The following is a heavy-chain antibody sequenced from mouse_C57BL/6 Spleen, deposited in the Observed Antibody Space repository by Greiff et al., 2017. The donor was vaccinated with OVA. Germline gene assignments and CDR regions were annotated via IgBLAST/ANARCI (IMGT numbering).Heavy chain of an antibody. CDR2: IYPRSGNT. Sequence: VKLQESGAELARPGASVKLSCKASGYTFTSYGISWVKQRTGQGLEWIGEIYPRSGNTYYNEKFKGKATLTADKSSSTAYMELRSLTSEDSAVYFCASGDERFAYWGQGTLVTVSA. J-gene: IGHJ3*01. CDR3: ASGDERFAY. CDR1: GYTFTSYG. V-gene: IGHV1-81*01. D-gene: IGHD3-3*01.